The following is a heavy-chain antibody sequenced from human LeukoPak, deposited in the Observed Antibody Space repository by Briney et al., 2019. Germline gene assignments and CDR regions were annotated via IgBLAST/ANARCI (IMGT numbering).Heavy chain of an antibody. D-gene: IGHD3-10*01. CDR1: GVTFSSYG. V-gene: IGHV3-48*04. CDR2: ISSSGSTI. J-gene: IGHJ4*02. Sequence: PGGYLRLSRAASGVTFSSYGMHWVRQAPGKGLERVSYISSSGSTIYYADSVKGRFTISRDNAKNSLYLQMNSLRPEDTAVYYCARDSRYGSGSHFVYWGQGTLVTVSS. CDR3: ARDSRYGSGSHFVY.